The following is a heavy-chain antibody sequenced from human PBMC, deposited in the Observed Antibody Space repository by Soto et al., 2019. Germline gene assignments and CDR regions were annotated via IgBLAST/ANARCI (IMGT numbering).Heavy chain of an antibody. Sequence: GGSLILSCASSGFTFSSFVMHLVRQAPGKGLEWVAVISYDGSNKYYADSVKGRFTISRDNSKNTLYLQMNSLRAEDTAVYYCAKAIVYYGMDVWGQGTTVTVSS. CDR1: GFTFSSFV. CDR3: AKAIVYYGMDV. D-gene: IGHD3-22*01. V-gene: IGHV3-30*18. J-gene: IGHJ6*02. CDR2: ISYDGSNK.